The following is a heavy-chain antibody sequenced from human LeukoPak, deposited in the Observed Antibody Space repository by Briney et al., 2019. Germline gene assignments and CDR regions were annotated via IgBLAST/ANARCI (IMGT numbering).Heavy chain of an antibody. D-gene: IGHD6-13*01. CDR1: GYTFPSYD. CDR3: ARVHQAAAGRRGLYYYMDV. J-gene: IGHJ6*03. CDR2: MNPNSGNT. V-gene: IGHV1-8*01. Sequence: ASVKVSCKASGYTFPSYDINWVRQATGQGLEWLGWMNPNSGNTGYAQKFQGGVTMTRNTSISTAYMELSSLRSEDTAVYYCARVHQAAAGRRGLYYYMDVWGKGTTVTVSS.